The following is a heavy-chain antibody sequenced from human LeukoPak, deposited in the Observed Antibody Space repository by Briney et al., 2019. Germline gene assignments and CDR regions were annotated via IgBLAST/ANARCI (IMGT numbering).Heavy chain of an antibody. CDR1: GYSFTNYW. CDR3: AGGDRHNFDWLFPFDY. J-gene: IGHJ4*02. V-gene: IGHV5-51*01. CDR2: IYPGDSDT. D-gene: IGHD3-9*01. Sequence: PGESLKISCKGSGYSFTNYWIGWVRQMPGKGLEWMGIIYPGDSDTRYSPSFQGQVTISADKSISTAYLQWSSLKASDTAMYYCAGGDRHNFDWLFPFDYWGQGTLVTVSS.